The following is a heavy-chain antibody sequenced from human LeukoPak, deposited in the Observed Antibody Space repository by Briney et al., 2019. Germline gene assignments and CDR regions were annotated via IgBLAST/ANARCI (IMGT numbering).Heavy chain of an antibody. CDR3: AKGVLRFLEGNFDF. J-gene: IGHJ4*02. V-gene: IGHV3-23*01. Sequence: GGSLRLSCAASGFTFSSYAMSWVRQAPGKGLEWVSAISGSGGSTYYADSVKGRFTICRDNSKNTLYLQMNSLRAEDTAVYYCAKGVLRFLEGNFDFWGQGTLITVTA. D-gene: IGHD3-3*01. CDR2: ISGSGGST. CDR1: GFTFSSYA.